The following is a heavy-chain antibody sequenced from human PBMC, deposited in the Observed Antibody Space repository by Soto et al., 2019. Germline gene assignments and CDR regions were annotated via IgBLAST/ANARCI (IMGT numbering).Heavy chain of an antibody. CDR3: AGAIGYYGMDV. CDR1: GYSFSNCW. J-gene: IGHJ6*02. Sequence: GGSLRLSCAASGYSFSNCWMHWVRQAPGMGLVWVSHINSDGSSTTYADSVKGRFTISRDNAKNTLYLQMNSLRAEDTAVYYCAGAIGYYGMDVWGQGTTVTVYS. V-gene: IGHV3-74*01. CDR2: INSDGSST. D-gene: IGHD3-22*01.